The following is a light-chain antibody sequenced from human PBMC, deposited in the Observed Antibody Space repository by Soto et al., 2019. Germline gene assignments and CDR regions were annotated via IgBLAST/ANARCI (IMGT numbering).Light chain of an antibody. CDR3: QQYDRSPRT. CDR1: QSVNIN. V-gene: IGKV3D-15*01. J-gene: IGKJ1*01. Sequence: EIVMTQSPATLSVSPLEIAPLSFMASQSVNINLAWYQQKPGQAPRLLISGASNRATGIPDRFSGSGSGTDFTLTISRLEPEDFAVYYCQQYDRSPRTFGQGTKVDI. CDR2: GAS.